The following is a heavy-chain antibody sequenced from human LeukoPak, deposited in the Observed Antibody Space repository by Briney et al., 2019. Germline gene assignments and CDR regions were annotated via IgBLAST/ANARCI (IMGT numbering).Heavy chain of an antibody. V-gene: IGHV3-48*01. CDR2: ISSSSSTI. CDR3: ARDLSGTTGTTGDY. D-gene: IGHD1-1*01. J-gene: IGHJ4*02. Sequence: GGSLRLSCVASGFTFSTYGMHWVRQAPGKGLEWVSYISSSSSTIYYADSVKGRFTISRDNAKNSLYLQMNSLRAEDTAVYYCARDLSGTTGTTGDYWGQGTLVTVSS. CDR1: GFTFSTYG.